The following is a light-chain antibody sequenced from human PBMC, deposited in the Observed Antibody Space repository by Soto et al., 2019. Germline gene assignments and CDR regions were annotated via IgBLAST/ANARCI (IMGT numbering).Light chain of an antibody. CDR1: SSNIGSNY. V-gene: IGLV1-47*01. CDR2: RNN. CDR3: AAWDDSLSAHYV. J-gene: IGLJ1*01. Sequence: QSVLTQPPSASGTPGQRVTISCSGSSSNIGSNYVYWYQQLPGTAPKLLIYRNNQRPSGVPDRFSGSKSGTSASLAISGLRSEDEADYYCAAWDDSLSAHYVFGTGTKVTVI.